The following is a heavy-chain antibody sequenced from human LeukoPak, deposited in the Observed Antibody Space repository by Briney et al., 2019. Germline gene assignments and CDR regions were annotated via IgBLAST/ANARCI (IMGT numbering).Heavy chain of an antibody. CDR1: GYTFTGYY. CDR3: ATHRGDS. V-gene: IGHV1-2*02. Sequence: ASVRVSCKASGYTFTGYYILWVRQAPGQGLEWMGWINPNSGDTKYAQKFQGSVTMTRDTSINTAYMELSRLRSDDTAIYYCATHRGDSWGQGTLVTVSS. D-gene: IGHD2-21*01. J-gene: IGHJ5*02. CDR2: INPNSGDT.